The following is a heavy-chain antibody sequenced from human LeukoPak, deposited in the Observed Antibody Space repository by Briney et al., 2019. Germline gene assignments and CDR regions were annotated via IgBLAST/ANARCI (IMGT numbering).Heavy chain of an antibody. CDR2: IIPIFGTA. Sequence: GASVTVSCKASGYTFTSYYMHWVRQAPGQGLEWMGGIIPIFGTANYAQKFQGRVTITADESTSTAYMELSSLRSEDTAVYYCARAAVDGMDVWGQGTTVTVSS. V-gene: IGHV1-69*13. CDR3: ARAAVDGMDV. D-gene: IGHD4-23*01. CDR1: GYTFTSYY. J-gene: IGHJ6*02.